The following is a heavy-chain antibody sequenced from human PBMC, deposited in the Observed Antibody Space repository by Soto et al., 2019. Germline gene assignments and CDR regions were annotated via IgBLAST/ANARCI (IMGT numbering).Heavy chain of an antibody. D-gene: IGHD2-15*01. CDR2: IYPGDSDT. CDR1: GYGSTWHW. J-gene: IGHJ4*02. V-gene: IGHV5-51*01. CDR3: AAWAEGATEVH. Sequence: GESLKISCKGSGYGSTWHWIGWVRQMPGKGLEWMGIIYPGDSDTRYSPSFQGQVTISADKSILYLQMNSLRAEDTAVYYCAAWAEGATEVHWGQGTLVTVSS.